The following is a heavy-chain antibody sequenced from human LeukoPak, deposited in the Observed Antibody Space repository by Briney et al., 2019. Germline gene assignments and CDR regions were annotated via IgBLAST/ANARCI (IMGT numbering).Heavy chain of an antibody. CDR3: ARYSGSYLHYYYYMDV. CDR2: IYYSGST. CDR1: GGSISSYY. D-gene: IGHD1-26*01. V-gene: IGHV4-59*01. J-gene: IGHJ6*03. Sequence: SETLSLTCTVSGGSISSYYWSWIRQPPGKGLEWIGYIYYSGSTNYNPSLKSRVTISVDTSKNQFSLKLSSVTAADTAVYYCARYSGSYLHYYYYMDVWGKGTTVTVSS.